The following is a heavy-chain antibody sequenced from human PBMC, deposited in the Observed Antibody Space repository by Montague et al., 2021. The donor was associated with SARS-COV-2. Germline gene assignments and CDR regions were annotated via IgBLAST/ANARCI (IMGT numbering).Heavy chain of an antibody. J-gene: IGHJ4*02. CDR2: LSISGST. Sequence: TLSLTCTVSGGSISSGSYYWSWIRQPAGKGLEWIGRLSISGSTNHNPSLKSRVTISVDTSKNQFSLKLSSVTAADTAVYYCARDIAVAGLFDYWGQGTLVTVSS. CDR1: GGSISSGSYY. D-gene: IGHD6-19*01. V-gene: IGHV4-61*02. CDR3: ARDIAVAGLFDY.